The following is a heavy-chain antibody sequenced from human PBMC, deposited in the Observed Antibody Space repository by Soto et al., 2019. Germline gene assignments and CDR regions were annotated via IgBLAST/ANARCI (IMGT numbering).Heavy chain of an antibody. CDR3: ARDSGPYYFDY. J-gene: IGHJ4*02. V-gene: IGHV3-33*01. CDR1: GFTFSSYG. D-gene: IGHD3-10*01. Sequence: GGSLRLSCAASGFTFSSYGMHWVRQAPGKGLEWVAVIWYDGSNKYYADSVKGRFTISRDNSKNTLYLQMNSLRAEDAAVYYCARDSGPYYFDYWGQGTLVTVSS. CDR2: IWYDGSNK.